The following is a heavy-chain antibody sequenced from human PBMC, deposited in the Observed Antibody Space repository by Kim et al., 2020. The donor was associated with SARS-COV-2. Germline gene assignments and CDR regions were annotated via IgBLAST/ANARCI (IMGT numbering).Heavy chain of an antibody. CDR1: GGTFSSYA. D-gene: IGHD3-22*01. CDR3: ARGGSYSHDYGYYYYYYMDV. CDR2: IIPIFGTA. V-gene: IGHV1-69*13. Sequence: SVKVSCKASGGTFSSYAISWVRQAPGQGLEWMGGIIPIFGTANYAQKFQGRVTITADESTSTAYMELSSLRSEDTAVYYCARGGSYSHDYGYYYYYYMDVWGKGTTVTVSS. J-gene: IGHJ6*03.